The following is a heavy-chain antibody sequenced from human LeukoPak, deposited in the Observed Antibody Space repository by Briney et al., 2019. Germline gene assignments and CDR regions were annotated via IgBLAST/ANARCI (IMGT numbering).Heavy chain of an antibody. J-gene: IGHJ2*01. Sequence: GRSLRLSCAASGFTLSSYGMHWVRQAPGKGLEWVAVIWYDGGNKYYPDSVQGRFTISRDNSKNTLYLQVNSLRAEDTAVYYCARDRSMSGWYIDLWGRGTLVTVSS. CDR1: GFTLSSYG. CDR3: ARDRSMSGWYIDL. V-gene: IGHV3-33*01. CDR2: IWYDGGNK. D-gene: IGHD2/OR15-2a*01.